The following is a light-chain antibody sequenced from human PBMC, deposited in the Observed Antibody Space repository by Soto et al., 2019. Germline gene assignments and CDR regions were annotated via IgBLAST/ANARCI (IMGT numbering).Light chain of an antibody. Sequence: EIVLTQAPATLSLSPGERATLSCRASQSVKIYLAWYQQRPGQAPRLLIYDVFNRATGIPARFSGSGSGTDFTLTISSLEPEDFAVYYCQQRSSWPVTFGGGTKVEIK. J-gene: IGKJ4*01. CDR1: QSVKIY. V-gene: IGKV3-11*01. CDR2: DVF. CDR3: QQRSSWPVT.